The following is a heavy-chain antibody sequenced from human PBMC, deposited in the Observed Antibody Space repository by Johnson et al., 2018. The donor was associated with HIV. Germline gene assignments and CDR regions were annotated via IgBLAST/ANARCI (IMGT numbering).Heavy chain of an antibody. J-gene: IGHJ3*02. Sequence: QMQLVESGGGLVKPGGSLRLSCAASGFTFSDYYMSWIRQAPGKGLEWVSYISSSGSTIYYADSVKGRFTISSDNAKNSLYLQMYSLRAEDTAVYYCASYISSVAFDIWRQGTMFTVSS. V-gene: IGHV3-11*04. CDR3: ASYISSVAFDI. D-gene: IGHD6-6*01. CDR1: GFTFSDYY. CDR2: ISSSGSTI.